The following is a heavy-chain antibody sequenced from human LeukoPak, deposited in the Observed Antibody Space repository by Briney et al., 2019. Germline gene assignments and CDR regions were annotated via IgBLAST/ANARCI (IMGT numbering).Heavy chain of an antibody. CDR2: ISSSGSTI. CDR3: AGGDDFWSKWALDY. CDR1: GFTFSSYE. Sequence: GGSLRLSCAASGFTFSSYEMNWVRQAPGKGLEWVSYISSSGSTIYYANSVKGRFTISRDNAKSSLYMKMNSLRAEDTAVYYCAGGDDFWSKWALDYWGQGTLVTVSS. D-gene: IGHD3-3*01. J-gene: IGHJ4*02. V-gene: IGHV3-48*03.